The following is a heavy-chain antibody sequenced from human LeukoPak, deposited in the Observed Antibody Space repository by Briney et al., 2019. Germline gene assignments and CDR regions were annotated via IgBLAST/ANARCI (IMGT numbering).Heavy chain of an antibody. V-gene: IGHV5-51*01. Sequence: GESLKTSCKGSGYSFTNYWIGWVRQMPGKGLEWMGIIYPGDSDARYSPSFQGQVTISADKSISTAYLQWSSLKASDTAMYYCVSTSLPQRYMDVWGKGTTVTVSS. CDR2: IYPGDSDA. CDR1: GYSFTNYW. CDR3: VSTSLPQRYMDV. D-gene: IGHD2-2*01. J-gene: IGHJ6*03.